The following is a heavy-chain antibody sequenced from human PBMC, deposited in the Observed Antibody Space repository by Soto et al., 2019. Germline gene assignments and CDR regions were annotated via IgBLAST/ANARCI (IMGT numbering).Heavy chain of an antibody. Sequence: GESLKISCKGSGYSFTSYWIGLVRQMPGKGLEWMGIIYPGDSDTRYSPSFQGQVTISADKSISTAYLQWSSLKASDTAMYYCARATKRGYSYGYTPDYWGQGTLVTVSS. CDR3: ARATKRGYSYGYTPDY. V-gene: IGHV5-51*01. J-gene: IGHJ4*02. CDR2: IYPGDSDT. D-gene: IGHD5-18*01. CDR1: GYSFTSYW.